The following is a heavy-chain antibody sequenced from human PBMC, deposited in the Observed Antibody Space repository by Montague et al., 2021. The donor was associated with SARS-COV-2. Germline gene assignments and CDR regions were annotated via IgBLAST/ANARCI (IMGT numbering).Heavy chain of an antibody. J-gene: IGHJ6*02. CDR1: GFTFNSHS. Sequence: SLRLSYAASGFTFNSHSMNWVRQAPGKGLEWVSFISSGSDTKYYIDSVKGRFTISRDNAKNSLFLQMNSLRAEDTAVYYCVREETQEVTGWSYGMDVWGQGTTVTVSS. CDR2: ISSGSDTK. D-gene: IGHD2-15*01. V-gene: IGHV3-48*04. CDR3: VREETQEVTGWSYGMDV.